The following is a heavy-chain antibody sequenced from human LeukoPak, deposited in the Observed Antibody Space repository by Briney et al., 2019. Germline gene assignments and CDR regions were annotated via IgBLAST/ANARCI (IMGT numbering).Heavy chain of an antibody. D-gene: IGHD3-9*01. V-gene: IGHV1-18*01. Sequence: ASVKVSCKASGGTFSSYAISWVRQAPGQGLEWMGWISAYNGNTNYAQKLQGRVTMTTDTSTSTAYMELRSLRSDDTAVYYCARDFQRRYFDWLFYGMDVWGQGTTVTVSS. J-gene: IGHJ6*02. CDR3: ARDFQRRYFDWLFYGMDV. CDR2: ISAYNGNT. CDR1: GGTFSSYA.